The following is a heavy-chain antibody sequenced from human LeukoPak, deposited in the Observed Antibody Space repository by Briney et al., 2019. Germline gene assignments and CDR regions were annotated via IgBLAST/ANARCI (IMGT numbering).Heavy chain of an antibody. CDR3: ASLKIRRIGNAFDI. J-gene: IGHJ3*02. D-gene: IGHD1-1*01. V-gene: IGHV3-23*01. CDR2: ISGSGGST. CDR1: GFTFSSDA. Sequence: PGGSLRLSCAASGFTFSSDAMSWVRQAPGTGLEWVSAISGSGGSTYYADSVKGRFTISRDNAKESLFLQMNSLRPEDTALYYCASLKIRRIGNAFDIWGQGTMVTVSS.